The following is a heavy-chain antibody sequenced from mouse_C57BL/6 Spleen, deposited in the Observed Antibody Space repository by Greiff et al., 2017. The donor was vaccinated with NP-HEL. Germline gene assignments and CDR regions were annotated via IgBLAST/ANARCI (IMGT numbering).Heavy chain of an antibody. Sequence: EVQLQQSGPGLVKPSQSLSLTCSVTGYSITSGYYWNWIRQFPGNKLEWMGYISYDGSNNYNPSLKNRISITRDTSKNQFFLKLNSVTTEDTATYYCARGDTPFDYWGQGTTLTVSS. CDR3: ARGDTPFDY. CDR1: GYSITSGYY. J-gene: IGHJ2*01. V-gene: IGHV3-6*01. CDR2: ISYDGSN. D-gene: IGHD3-3*01.